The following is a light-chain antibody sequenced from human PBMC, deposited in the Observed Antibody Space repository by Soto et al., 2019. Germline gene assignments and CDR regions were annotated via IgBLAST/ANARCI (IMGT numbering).Light chain of an antibody. CDR1: QSVNAN. Sequence: EVVMTQSPATLSVSPGERATLSCRASQSVNANLTWYQQKPGQAPRLLIHGASNRATGIPARFSGSGFGTEVIFTISSLQSEEFAVDYGQKYNTWLWTFGQGTKVEI. CDR3: QKYNTWLWT. CDR2: GAS. J-gene: IGKJ1*01. V-gene: IGKV3-15*01.